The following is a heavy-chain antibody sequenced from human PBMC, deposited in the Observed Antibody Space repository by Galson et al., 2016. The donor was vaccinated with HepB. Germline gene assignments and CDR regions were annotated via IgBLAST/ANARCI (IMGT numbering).Heavy chain of an antibody. CDR1: GYIFTAFW. J-gene: IGHJ3*02. CDR2: IYPADSDT. Sequence: QSGAEVKKPGESLKISCEGSGYIFTAFWIGWVRQMPGKGLEWVGIIYPADSDTRYNPSLQGQVTISADTSIRTAYLQWGSLKASDTALYYCARPKTTWRGGYYDSSVEDAFDIWGQGTMVTVSS. D-gene: IGHD3-22*01. CDR3: ARPKTTWRGGYYDSSVEDAFDI. V-gene: IGHV5-51*01.